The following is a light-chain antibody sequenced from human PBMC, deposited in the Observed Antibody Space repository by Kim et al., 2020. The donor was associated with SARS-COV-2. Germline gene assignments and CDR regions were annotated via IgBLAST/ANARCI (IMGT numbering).Light chain of an antibody. V-gene: IGKV1-27*01. Sequence: ASVGDRVPITCRTSQFISHYLAWYQQKPGKVPQLLIYDPSTLQPGVPSRFRGTASGTEFTLTIISLQPEDVATYYCQKYDGAPWTFGQGTKVDIK. CDR1: QFISHY. CDR2: DPS. J-gene: IGKJ1*01. CDR3: QKYDGAPWT.